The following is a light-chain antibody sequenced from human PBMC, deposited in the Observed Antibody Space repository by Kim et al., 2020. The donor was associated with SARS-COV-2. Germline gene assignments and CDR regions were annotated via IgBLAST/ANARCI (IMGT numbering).Light chain of an antibody. V-gene: IGLV4-69*01. J-gene: IGLJ3*02. CDR1: SGHSSYA. CDR2: INIDGSH. CDR3: QTCGPDIKFV. Sequence: SVKPTFTLISGHSSYAIAWHPHQPQKGPRYLMKINIDGSHVKADGIPDRFSGSSSGAERYLTISSLQVEDEAYYFCQTCGPDIKFVFCSGTQLTVL.